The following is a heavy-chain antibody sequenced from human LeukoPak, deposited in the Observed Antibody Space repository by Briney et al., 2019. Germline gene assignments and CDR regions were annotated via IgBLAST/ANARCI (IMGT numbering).Heavy chain of an antibody. V-gene: IGHV3-30-3*01. CDR2: ISYDGSNK. CDR3: CSWYELNFDY. D-gene: IGHD6-13*01. J-gene: IGHJ4*02. Sequence: QPGRSLRLSCAASGFTFSSYAMHWVRQAPGKGLEWVAVISYDGSNKYYADSVKGRFTISRDNSKNTLYLQMNSLRAEDTAVYYCCSWYELNFDYWGQGTLVTVSS. CDR1: GFTFSSYA.